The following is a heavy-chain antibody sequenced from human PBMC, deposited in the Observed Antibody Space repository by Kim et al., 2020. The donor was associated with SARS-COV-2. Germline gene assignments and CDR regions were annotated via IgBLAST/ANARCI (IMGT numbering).Heavy chain of an antibody. D-gene: IGHD2-8*01. J-gene: IGHJ6*02. Sequence: SVKVSCKASGGTFSSYAISWVRQAPGQGLEWMGGIIPIFGTANYAQKFQGRVTITADESTSTAYMELSSLRSEDTAVYYCARDGNGMKEFYYYGMDVWGQGTTVTVSS. CDR2: IIPIFGTA. CDR1: GGTFSSYA. V-gene: IGHV1-69*13. CDR3: ARDGNGMKEFYYYGMDV.